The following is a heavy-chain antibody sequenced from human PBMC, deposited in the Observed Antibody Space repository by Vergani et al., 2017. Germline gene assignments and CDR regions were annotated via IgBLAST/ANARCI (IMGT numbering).Heavy chain of an antibody. CDR2: IYYSGST. CDR3: ARDLVLGWEPSGYFDY. J-gene: IGHJ4*02. CDR1: GGSISSYY. Sequence: QVQLQESGPGLVKPSETLSLTCTVSGGSISSYYWSWIRQPPGKGLEWIGYIYYSGSTNYNPSLKSRVTISVDSSKNQFSLKLSSVTAADTAVYYCARDLVLGWEPSGYFDYWGQGTLVTVSS. D-gene: IGHD3-3*01. V-gene: IGHV4-59*01.